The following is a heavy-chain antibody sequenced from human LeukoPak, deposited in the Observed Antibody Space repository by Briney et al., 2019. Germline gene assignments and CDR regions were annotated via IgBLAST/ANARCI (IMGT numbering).Heavy chain of an antibody. Sequence: GGSLRLSCAVSGITLSNYGMSWVRQAPGKGLEWVAGISDSGGSTNYADSVKGRFTISRDNPKNTLYLQMNSLRAEDTAVFFCAKRGVVIRVILVGFHKEAYYFDSWGQGALVTVSS. CDR1: GITLSNYG. J-gene: IGHJ4*02. V-gene: IGHV3-23*01. CDR2: ISDSGGST. D-gene: IGHD3-22*01. CDR3: AKRGVVIRVILVGFHKEAYYFDS.